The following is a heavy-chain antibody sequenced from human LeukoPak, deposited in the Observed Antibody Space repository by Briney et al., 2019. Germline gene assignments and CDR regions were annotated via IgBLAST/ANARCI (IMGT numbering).Heavy chain of an antibody. CDR2: ISGSGGST. V-gene: IGHV3-23*01. Sequence: GGSLRLSCAASGFTFSSYAMSWVRQAPGKGLEWVSAISGSGGSTYYADSVKGRFTISRDNSKNTLYLQMNSLRAEDTAVYYCAKDLNSFAGTTLDAFDIWGQGTMVTVSS. CDR3: AKDLNSFAGTTLDAFDI. J-gene: IGHJ3*02. CDR1: GFTFSSYA. D-gene: IGHD1-14*01.